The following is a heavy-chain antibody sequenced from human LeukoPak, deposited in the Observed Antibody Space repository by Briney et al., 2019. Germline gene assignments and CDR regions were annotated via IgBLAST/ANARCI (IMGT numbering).Heavy chain of an antibody. CDR2: INHSGST. J-gene: IGHJ5*02. D-gene: IGHD3-16*01. Sequence: SETLSLTCAVYGGSFSGYYWSWIRQPPGKGLEWIGEINHSGSTNYNPFLKSRVTISVDTSKNQFSLKLSSVTAADTAVYYCASGPRGLRALGGFDPWGQGTLVTVSS. V-gene: IGHV4-34*01. CDR3: ASGPRGLRALGGFDP. CDR1: GGSFSGYY.